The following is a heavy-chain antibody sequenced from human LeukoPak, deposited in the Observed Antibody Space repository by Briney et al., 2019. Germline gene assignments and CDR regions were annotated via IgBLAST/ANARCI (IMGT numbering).Heavy chain of an antibody. J-gene: IGHJ2*01. CDR1: GLTFSSYG. V-gene: IGHV3-23*01. Sequence: GGSLRLSCAASGLTFSSYGLSWVRQAPAKGLEWVSSSTGSGGTTHADSMRGRFTISRDNSKSTLYLQMNSLRVEDTAVYYCAKNVLGSGSYSWYFDLWGRGTLVTVSS. CDR2: STGSGGTT. CDR3: AKNVLGSGSYSWYFDL. D-gene: IGHD1-26*01.